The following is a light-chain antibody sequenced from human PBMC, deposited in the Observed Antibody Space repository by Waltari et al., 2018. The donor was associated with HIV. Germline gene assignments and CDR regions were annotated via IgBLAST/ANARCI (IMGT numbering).Light chain of an antibody. V-gene: IGKV3-20*01. CDR1: QSVTGSH. CDR3: HQYAGLPRT. CDR2: GAS. J-gene: IGKJ2*01. Sequence: EIVLTQSPGTLSFSPGERATLSCRASQSVTGSHLAWYQQRPGQPPRLLVYGASSRATGIPDRFSGSGSETDFTLTITRLEPEDFAVYYCHQYAGLPRTFGQGTKLEIK.